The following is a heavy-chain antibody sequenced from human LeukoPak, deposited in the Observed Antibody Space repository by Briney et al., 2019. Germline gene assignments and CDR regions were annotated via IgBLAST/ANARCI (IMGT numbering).Heavy chain of an antibody. D-gene: IGHD3-22*01. CDR3: ARGSRLRNYYDSSGYYRPLFDY. V-gene: IGHV3-13*05. CDR1: GFTFSSYD. CDR2: IGTAGDP. J-gene: IGHJ4*02. Sequence: GGSLRLSCAASGFTFSSYDMHWVRQATGKGLEWVSAIGTAGDPYYPGSVKGRFAIPRENAKNSLYLQMNSLRAGDTAVYYCARGSRLRNYYDSSGYYRPLFDYWGQGTLVTVSS.